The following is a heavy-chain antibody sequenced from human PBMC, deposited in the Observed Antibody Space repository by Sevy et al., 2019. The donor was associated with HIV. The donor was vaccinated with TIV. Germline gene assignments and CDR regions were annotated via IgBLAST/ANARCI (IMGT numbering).Heavy chain of an antibody. V-gene: IGHV1-24*01. CDR3: ATNKDYYENSGYPFDD. Sequence: ASVKVSCKVSGYTLTKLSMNWVRQAPGKGLEWMGTFDPEDGETIYAQNFQGRATMTEDTSTDTAYMELSSLRSEDTAVYYCATNKDYYENSGYPFDDWGQGTLVTVSS. CDR2: FDPEDGET. CDR1: GYTLTKLS. D-gene: IGHD3-22*01. J-gene: IGHJ4*02.